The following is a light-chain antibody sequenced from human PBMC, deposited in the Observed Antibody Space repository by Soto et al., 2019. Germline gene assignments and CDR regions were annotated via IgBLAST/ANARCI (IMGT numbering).Light chain of an antibody. Sequence: QSVLTQPASVSGSPGQSITISCTGTSSDVGGYNYVSWYQQHTGKAPKLMLYDVSNRASGVSNRFSGSKSGNTASLTISGLQAEDEADYYCSSYTSSSSVVFGGGTKLTVL. CDR2: DVS. CDR1: SSDVGGYNY. CDR3: SSYTSSSSVV. J-gene: IGLJ2*01. V-gene: IGLV2-14*01.